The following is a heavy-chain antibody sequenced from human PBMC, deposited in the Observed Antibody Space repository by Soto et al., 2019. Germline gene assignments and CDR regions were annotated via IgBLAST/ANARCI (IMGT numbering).Heavy chain of an antibody. Sequence: QVQLVQSGAEVKKPGASVRVSCEASGYRFTAYYIHWVRQAPVQGLEWMGRMNLDTGGTTYAQKFQGSVTMTRDTSISTAYMEVSSLKSDATAMYYCARDGNFAFLGYSFAFDFWGQGTLVTVSS. CDR2: MNLDTGGT. J-gene: IGHJ4*02. CDR3: ARDGNFAFLGYSFAFDF. V-gene: IGHV1-2*06. D-gene: IGHD5-18*01. CDR1: GYRFTAYY.